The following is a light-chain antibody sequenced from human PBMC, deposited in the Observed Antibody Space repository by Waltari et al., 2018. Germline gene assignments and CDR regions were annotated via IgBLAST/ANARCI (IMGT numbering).Light chain of an antibody. CDR3: QQRRRWPLT. CDR1: QTVDTY. Sequence: EIVLTQSPATLSLSPGERATLSCSASQTVDTYFAWYKQRPGQAPRLLIYDTSNRATGIPDRFSGSGSETDFTLTISSLEPEDFAVYYCQQRRRWPLTFGGGSKVEI. J-gene: IGKJ4*01. V-gene: IGKV3-11*01. CDR2: DTS.